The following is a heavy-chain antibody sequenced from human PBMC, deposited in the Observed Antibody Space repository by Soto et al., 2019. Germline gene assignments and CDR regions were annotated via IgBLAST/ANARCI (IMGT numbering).Heavy chain of an antibody. CDR1: GFTFSKYW. CDR2: IDPYDTGI. D-gene: IGHD3-9*01. V-gene: IGHV3-74*01. CDR3: ARDMTGADDY. J-gene: IGHJ4*02. Sequence: EVHLVESGGGLVQPGGSLRLSCAASGFTFSKYWFHWVRQAPGKGLMWVSRIDPYDTGITYADSVKGRFTISRDNARNTLSLQMASLTAEDTAVYYCARDMTGADDYLCQGTRVTVSS.